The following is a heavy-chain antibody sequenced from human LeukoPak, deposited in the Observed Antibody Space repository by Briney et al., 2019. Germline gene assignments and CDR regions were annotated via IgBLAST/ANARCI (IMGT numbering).Heavy chain of an antibody. D-gene: IGHD3-16*01. CDR1: GFTFSGYG. CDR3: AKDNYGGIYAS. V-gene: IGHV3-23*01. CDR2: ISHFPGDP. J-gene: IGHJ5*02. Sequence: GGSLRLSCAASGFTFSGYGMSWVRQAPGKGLEWVAHISHFPGDPWYANSVKGRFIISRDNSKGTVYLQMNSLRPEGSALYYCAKDNYGGIYASWGQGTMVTVSA.